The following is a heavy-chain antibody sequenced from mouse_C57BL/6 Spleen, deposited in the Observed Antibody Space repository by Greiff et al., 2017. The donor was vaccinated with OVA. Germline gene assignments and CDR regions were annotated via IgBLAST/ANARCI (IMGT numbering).Heavy chain of an antibody. D-gene: IGHD2-4*01. CDR2: ISDGGSYT. Sequence: EVNVVESGGGLVKPGGSLKLSCAASGFTFSSYAMSWVRQTPEKRLEWVATISDGGSYTYYPDNVKGRFTISRDNAKNNLYLQMSPLKSEDTAMYYCAREDYDYDVFAYWGQGTLVTVSA. V-gene: IGHV5-4*01. CDR3: AREDYDYDVFAY. J-gene: IGHJ3*01. CDR1: GFTFSSYA.